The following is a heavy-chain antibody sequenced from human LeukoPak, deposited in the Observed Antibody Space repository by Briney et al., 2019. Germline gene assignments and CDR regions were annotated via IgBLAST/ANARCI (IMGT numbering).Heavy chain of an antibody. CDR2: INQDGSEE. Sequence: QPGGSLRLSCAASGFTFSNYWMSWVRQAPGKGLEWVAHINQDGSEEHYMDSVKARFIISRDNAKNSLSLQRDSLRAEDTAVYYCVRDGGVSGYDLLDYWGQGTLVTVSS. V-gene: IGHV3-7*01. CDR1: GFTFSNYW. CDR3: VRDGGVSGYDLLDY. D-gene: IGHD5-12*01. J-gene: IGHJ4*02.